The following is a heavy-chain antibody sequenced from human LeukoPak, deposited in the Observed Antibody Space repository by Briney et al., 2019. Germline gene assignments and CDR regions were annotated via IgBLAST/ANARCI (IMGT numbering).Heavy chain of an antibody. J-gene: IGHJ3*02. Sequence: SETLSLTCTVSGGSISSYYWSWIRQPPGEGLDWIGYIFYSGSPNYNPSLKSRVTISVDRSKNQLSLKLSSVTAADTAVYYCARQGCSGGSCYGDDAFDIWGQGTMVTVSS. CDR3: ARQGCSGGSCYGDDAFDI. D-gene: IGHD2-15*01. CDR1: GGSISSYY. V-gene: IGHV4-59*08. CDR2: IFYSGSP.